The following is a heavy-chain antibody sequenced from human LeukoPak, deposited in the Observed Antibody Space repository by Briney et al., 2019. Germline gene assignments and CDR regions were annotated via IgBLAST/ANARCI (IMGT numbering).Heavy chain of an antibody. D-gene: IGHD2-2*01. V-gene: IGHV3-30-3*01. Sequence: GGSLRLSCAASGFTFSSYALHWVRQAPGKGLEWVAVISYDATNKYYADSVKGRFTISRDNSKNTLYLQMNSLRAEDTAVYYCAREGACSSTSCYAIDAFDIWGQGTMVTVSS. CDR1: GFTFSSYA. J-gene: IGHJ3*02. CDR3: AREGACSSTSCYAIDAFDI. CDR2: ISYDATNK.